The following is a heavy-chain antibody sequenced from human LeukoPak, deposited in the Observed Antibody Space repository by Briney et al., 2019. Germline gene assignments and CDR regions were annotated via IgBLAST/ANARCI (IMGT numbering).Heavy chain of an antibody. CDR1: AGSFISSSHH. V-gene: IGHV4-39*01. D-gene: IGHD5-12*01. CDR2: VYYGRTT. CDR3: VRHDGRGGATMGACDS. Sequence: SETLSLTCTVSAGSFISSSHHWGWIRQSPGKGLEWIGTVYYGRTTYYNPSLDGRVTISLDTSANHFSLQLNSVTAADTAVYYGVRHDGRGGATMGACDSWGQGPVVSVSS. J-gene: IGHJ5*01.